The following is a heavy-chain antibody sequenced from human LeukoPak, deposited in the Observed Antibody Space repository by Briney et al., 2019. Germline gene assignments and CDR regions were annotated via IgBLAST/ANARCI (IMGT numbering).Heavy chain of an antibody. CDR2: IYYSGST. CDR3: ARGMEFDAFDI. CDR1: GGSISSYY. D-gene: IGHD3-10*01. J-gene: IGHJ3*02. V-gene: IGHV4-59*01. Sequence: PSETLSLTCTVSGGSISSYYWSWIRQPPGKGLEWIGYIYYSGSTNYNPSLKSRVTISVDTSKNQFSLKLSSVIAADTAVYYCARGMEFDAFDIWGQGTMVTVSS.